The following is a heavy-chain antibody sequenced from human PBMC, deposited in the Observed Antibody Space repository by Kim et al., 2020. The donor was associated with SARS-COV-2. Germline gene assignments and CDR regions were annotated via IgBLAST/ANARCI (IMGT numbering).Heavy chain of an antibody. J-gene: IGHJ4*02. V-gene: IGHV3-30-3*01. CDR1: GFTFSSYT. D-gene: IGHD1-26*01. CDR3: ARESGVSGSSCPDY. CDR2: ILSDGSSK. Sequence: GGSLRLSCAASGFTFSSYTMHWVRQAPGKGLEWVALILSDGSSKYYANSVKGRFTISRDNSKNTLYLQMNSLRAEDTAVYYCARESGVSGSSCPDYWGQG.